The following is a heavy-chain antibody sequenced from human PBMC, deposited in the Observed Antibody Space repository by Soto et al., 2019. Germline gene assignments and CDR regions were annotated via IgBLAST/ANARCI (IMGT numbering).Heavy chain of an antibody. D-gene: IGHD3-3*01. J-gene: IGHJ4*02. CDR3: ANSDFWSGDSWSGFDY. CDR2: IIPIFGTT. CDR1: GGTFSSYA. V-gene: IGHV1-69*01. Sequence: QVQLVQSGAEVKKPGSSVKVSCKASGGTFSSYAISWVRQAPGQGLEWMGGIIPIFGTTNYAQKFQGRVTITADESTSTAYMELSSLRSEDTAVYYCANSDFWSGDSWSGFDYWGQGTLVTVSS.